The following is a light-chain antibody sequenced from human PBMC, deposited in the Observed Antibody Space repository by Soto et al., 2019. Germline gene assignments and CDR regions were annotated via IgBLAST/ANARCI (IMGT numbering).Light chain of an antibody. J-gene: IGLJ2*01. Sequence: QSALTQPPSVSAAPGQKVTISCSGSSSNIGDNYVSWYQQLPGTAPKLLIYDNNQRPSGIPDRFSGSKSGTSATLGITGLQTGDEADYYCGTWDGGLSAVVFGGGTKLTVL. CDR2: DNN. CDR3: GTWDGGLSAVV. CDR1: SSNIGDNY. V-gene: IGLV1-51*01.